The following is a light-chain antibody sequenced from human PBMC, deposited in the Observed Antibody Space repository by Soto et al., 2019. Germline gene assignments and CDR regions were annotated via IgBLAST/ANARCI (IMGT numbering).Light chain of an antibody. J-gene: IGKJ2*01. CDR3: QQYNNWLYT. Sequence: EIVMTQSPATLSVSPGERATLSCRASQSVSSNVAWYQQKPGQAPRLLIYGASTRATGIPARFSGSGSGTYFTLTISSLQSEDFAVYYCQQYNNWLYTFGQGTKLEIK. CDR1: QSVSSN. CDR2: GAS. V-gene: IGKV3-15*01.